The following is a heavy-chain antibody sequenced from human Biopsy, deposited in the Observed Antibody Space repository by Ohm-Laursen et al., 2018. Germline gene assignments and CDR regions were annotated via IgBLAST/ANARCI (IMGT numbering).Heavy chain of an antibody. D-gene: IGHD1-1*01. J-gene: IGHJ6*02. CDR3: ARNVRLEMTDHSGVTTYSRYFAMDA. CDR1: GFTFTDYD. V-gene: IGHV3-11*01. CDR2: ISPSSTTI. Sequence: SLRLPCSASGFTFTDYDISWVRHVPGQGLEWLELISPSSTTIYYADSVRGRFFISRDDAKNSVSLEMSSLRADDTALYFCARNVRLEMTDHSGVTTYSRYFAMDAWGRGTTVTVSS.